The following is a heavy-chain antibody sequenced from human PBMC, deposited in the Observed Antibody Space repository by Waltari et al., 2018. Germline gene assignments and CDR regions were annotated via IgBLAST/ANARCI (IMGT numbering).Heavy chain of an antibody. CDR3: ARVARGGYYTGWFDT. D-gene: IGHD3-3*01. CDR2: IYYSGTT. Sequence: QLQLQESGPGMVKPSANLSLTCSVSGGCISSPSTSWAWIRQPPGKGREWIGSIYYSGTTYYNLSLKSRVTLSVDTSKNQFSLKLSSVTAADTAMYFCARVARGGYYTGWFDTWGQGALVTVSS. J-gene: IGHJ5*02. V-gene: IGHV4-39*07. CDR1: GGCISSPSTS.